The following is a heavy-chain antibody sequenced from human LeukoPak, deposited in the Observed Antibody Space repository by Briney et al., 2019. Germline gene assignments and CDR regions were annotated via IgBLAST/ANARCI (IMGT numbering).Heavy chain of an antibody. V-gene: IGHV3-23*01. CDR2: TSGIGGST. Sequence: GGSLRLSCAASGFTFSSYAMSWVSQAPGKGLERVSATSGIGGSTYYADSMKGRFTISRDNSKNTRYMQTNSLRAEDTAVYYCAKEKPRPYGAFDYWGQGTLVTVSS. CDR1: GFTFSSYA. J-gene: IGHJ4*02. D-gene: IGHD4-17*01. CDR3: AKEKPRPYGAFDY.